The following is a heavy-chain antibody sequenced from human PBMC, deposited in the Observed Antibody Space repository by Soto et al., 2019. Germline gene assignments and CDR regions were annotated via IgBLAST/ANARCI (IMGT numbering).Heavy chain of an antibody. Sequence: ASVKVSCKASGYTFTSYYMHWVRQAPGQGLEWMGIINPSGGSTSYAQKFQGRVTMTRDTSTSTVYMELSSLRSEDTAVYYCARDPLGYCSGGSCYSVRYDSSGYPAYWGQGTLVTVS. D-gene: IGHD2-15*01. V-gene: IGHV1-46*01. J-gene: IGHJ4*02. CDR1: GYTFTSYY. CDR2: INPSGGST. CDR3: ARDPLGYCSGGSCYSVRYDSSGYPAY.